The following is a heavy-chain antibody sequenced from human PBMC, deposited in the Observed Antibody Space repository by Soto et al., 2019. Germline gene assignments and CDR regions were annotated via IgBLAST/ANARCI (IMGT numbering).Heavy chain of an antibody. D-gene: IGHD1-26*01. Sequence: SETLSLTCAVSGGSISSGGYSWSWIRQPPGKGLEWIGYIYHSGSTYYNPSLKSRVTISVDRPKNQFSLKLSSVTAADTAVYYCARTTTPWGQGTLVTVSS. CDR3: ARTTTP. J-gene: IGHJ5*02. CDR2: IYHSGST. V-gene: IGHV4-30-2*01. CDR1: GGSISSGGYS.